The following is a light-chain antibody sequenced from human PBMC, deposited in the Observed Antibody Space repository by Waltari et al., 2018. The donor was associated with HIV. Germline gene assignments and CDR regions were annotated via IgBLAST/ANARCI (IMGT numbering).Light chain of an antibody. CDR2: DVS. V-gene: IGLV2-14*03. CDR1: SSDVGGYNY. Sequence: QSALTHPASVSGSPGQSLTISCTGTSSDVGGYNYVSWYQQHPGKPPKLMIYDVSNGATGVSNRFSGSKSGNTASLTSSGLQAEDEADYYCSSYTSSSTVVVGGGTKLTVL. J-gene: IGLJ2*01. CDR3: SSYTSSSTVV.